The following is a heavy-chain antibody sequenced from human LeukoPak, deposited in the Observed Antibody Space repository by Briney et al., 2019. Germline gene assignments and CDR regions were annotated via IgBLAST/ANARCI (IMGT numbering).Heavy chain of an antibody. CDR2: ISYDGSNK. D-gene: IGHD2-2*01. V-gene: IGHV3-30*18. CDR3: AKGASRFDY. Sequence: GGSLRLSCAASGFTFSSYGMHWVRQAPGKGLEWVAVISYDGSNKYYADSVKGRFTISRDNSKNTLYLQMNSLRAEDTAVYYCAKGASRFDYWGQGTLVTVSS. CDR1: GFTFSSYG. J-gene: IGHJ4*02.